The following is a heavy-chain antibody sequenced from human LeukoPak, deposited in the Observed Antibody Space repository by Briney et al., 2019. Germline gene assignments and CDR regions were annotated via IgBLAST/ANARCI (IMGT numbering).Heavy chain of an antibody. CDR3: AKATGSPRIAAVGF. V-gene: IGHV3-23*01. CDR2: ISGSGGST. Sequence: GGSLRLSCAASGFTFSSYAMSWVRQAPGKGLEWVSAISGSGGSTYYADSVKGRFTISRDNSKNTLYLQMNSLRAEDTAVYYCAKATGSPRIAAVGFWGQGTLVTVSS. J-gene: IGHJ4*02. CDR1: GFTFSSYA. D-gene: IGHD6-13*01.